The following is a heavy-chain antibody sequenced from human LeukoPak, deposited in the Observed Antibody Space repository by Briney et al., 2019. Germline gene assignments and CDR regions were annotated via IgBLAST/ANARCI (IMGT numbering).Heavy chain of an antibody. D-gene: IGHD6-13*01. J-gene: IGHJ4*02. Sequence: ASETLSLTCTVSGGSISSSSYYWGWIRQPPGKGLEWIGSIYYSGSTYYNPSLKSRVTISVDTSKNQFSLKLSSVTAADTAVYYCASRYSSSWYAGDYWGQGTLVTVSS. CDR2: IYYSGST. CDR1: GGSISSSSYY. V-gene: IGHV4-39*01. CDR3: ASRYSSSWYAGDY.